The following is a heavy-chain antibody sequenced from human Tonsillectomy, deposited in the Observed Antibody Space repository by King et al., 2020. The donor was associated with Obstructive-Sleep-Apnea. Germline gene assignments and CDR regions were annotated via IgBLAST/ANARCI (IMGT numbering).Heavy chain of an antibody. CDR2: IYHSGST. D-gene: IGHD3-9*01. V-gene: IGHV4-4*02. CDR3: ARDRYYDILTGYYNVRAFDI. J-gene: IGHJ3*02. CDR1: GGSISSSNW. Sequence: QLQESGPGLVKPSGTLSLTCAVSGGSISSSNWWSWVRQPPGKGLEWIGEIYHSGSTNYNPFLKSRVTISVDKSKNQFSLKLSSVTAAATAVYYCARDRYYDILTGYYNVRAFDIWGQGTMVTVSS.